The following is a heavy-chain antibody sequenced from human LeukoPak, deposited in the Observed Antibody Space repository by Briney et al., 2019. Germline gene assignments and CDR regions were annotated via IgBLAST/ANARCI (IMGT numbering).Heavy chain of an antibody. Sequence: PGGSLRLSCAASGFTFSSYWMHWVRQAPGKGLVWVSRINTDGSSTSYADSVKGRFTTSRDNAKNTLYLQMNSLRAEDTAVYYCAKDLANTVLRFLEWYLGGQGTMVTVSS. V-gene: IGHV3-74*01. D-gene: IGHD3-3*01. CDR1: GFTFSSYW. CDR3: AKDLANTVLRFLEWYL. CDR2: INTDGSST. J-gene: IGHJ3*01.